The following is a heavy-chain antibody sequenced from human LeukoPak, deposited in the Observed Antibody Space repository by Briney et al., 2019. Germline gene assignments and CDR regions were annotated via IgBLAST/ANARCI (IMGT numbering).Heavy chain of an antibody. Sequence: GESLKISCKGSGYSFTSYWIGWVRQMPGKGLEWMGIIYAGDSDTRYSPSFQGQVTISADKSISTAYLQWSSLKASDTAMYYCARTYYDILTGLVSAFDIWGQGTMVTVSS. CDR2: IYAGDSDT. D-gene: IGHD3-9*01. V-gene: IGHV5-51*01. CDR3: ARTYYDILTGLVSAFDI. J-gene: IGHJ3*02. CDR1: GYSFTSYW.